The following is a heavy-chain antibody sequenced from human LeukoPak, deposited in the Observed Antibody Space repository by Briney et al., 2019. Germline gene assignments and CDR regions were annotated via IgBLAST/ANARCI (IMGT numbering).Heavy chain of an antibody. V-gene: IGHV3-30-3*01. J-gene: IGHJ4*02. CDR3: ARDWGGYSSSWGLFDY. CDR1: GFTFNSFS. D-gene: IGHD6-13*01. CDR2: ISYDGSTK. Sequence: GGSLRLSCATSGFTFNSFSMHWVRQAPGKGLEWVASISYDGSTKSYADSVKGRFTISGDNSKNTVYLQMNSLKTEDTAVYYCARDWGGYSSSWGLFDYWGQGTLVTVSS.